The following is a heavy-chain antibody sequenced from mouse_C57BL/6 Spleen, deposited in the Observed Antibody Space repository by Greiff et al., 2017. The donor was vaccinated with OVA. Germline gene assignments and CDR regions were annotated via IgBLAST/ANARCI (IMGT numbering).Heavy chain of an antibody. CDR2: IDPEDGET. CDR1: GFNIKDYY. CDR3: ARVSQLGRHAMDY. J-gene: IGHJ4*01. Sequence: EVHLVESGAELVKPGASVKLSCTASGFNIKDYYMHWVKQRTEQGLEWIGRIDPEDGETKYAPKFQGKATITADTSSNTAYLQLSSLTSEDTAVYYCARVSQLGRHAMDYWGQGTSVTVSS. D-gene: IGHD4-1*02. V-gene: IGHV14-2*01.